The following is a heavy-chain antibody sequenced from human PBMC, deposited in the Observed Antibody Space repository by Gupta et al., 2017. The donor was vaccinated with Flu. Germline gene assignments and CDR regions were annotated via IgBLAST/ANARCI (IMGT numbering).Heavy chain of an antibody. CDR1: GFTFSSYD. CDR3: ARGGQRVDYYYYYGMDV. V-gene: IGHV3-13*01. J-gene: IGHJ6*02. D-gene: IGHD1-1*01. CDR2: IGTAGDT. Sequence: EVQLVESGGGLVQPGGSLRLSCAASGFTFSSYDMHWVRQATGKGLEWVSAIGTAGDTYYPGSVKGRFTISRENAKNSLYLQMNSLRAVDTAVYYCARGGQRVDYYYYYGMDVWGQGTTVTVSS.